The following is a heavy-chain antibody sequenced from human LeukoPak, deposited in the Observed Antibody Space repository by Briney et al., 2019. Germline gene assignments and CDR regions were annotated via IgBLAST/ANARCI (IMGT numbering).Heavy chain of an antibody. V-gene: IGHV4-34*01. CDR3: ARARRRYSSSWYVGV. Sequence: SETLSLTCAVYGGSFSGYYLSWIRQPPGKGLEWIGEINHSGSTNYNPSLKSRVTISVDTSKNQFSLKLSSVTAADTAVYYCARARRRYSSSWYVGVWGQGTTVTVSS. CDR2: INHSGST. J-gene: IGHJ6*02. CDR1: GGSFSGYY. D-gene: IGHD6-13*01.